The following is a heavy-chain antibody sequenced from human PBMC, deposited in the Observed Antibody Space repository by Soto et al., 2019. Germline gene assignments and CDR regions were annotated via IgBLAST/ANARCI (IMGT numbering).Heavy chain of an antibody. CDR2: ISSDGSST. Sequence: EVQLVESGGGLVQPGGSLRLSCAASGFTLRNYWMHWARQAPGKGLVWVSRISSDGSSTNYADSVKGRFTISRDNAKNTLHLQMYSLRAEDTSVYYCARVTYCSSSSCYSYFGSWGQGTLVTVSS. D-gene: IGHD2-2*01. CDR3: ARVTYCSSSSCYSYFGS. CDR1: GFTLRNYW. V-gene: IGHV3-74*01. J-gene: IGHJ4*02.